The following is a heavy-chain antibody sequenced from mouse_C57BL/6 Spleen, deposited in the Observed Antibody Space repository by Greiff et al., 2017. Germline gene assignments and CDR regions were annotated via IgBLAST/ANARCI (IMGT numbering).Heavy chain of an antibody. CDR2: INPSNGGT. V-gene: IGHV1-53*01. J-gene: IGHJ3*01. CDR3: ARAPYYYGSSEGFAY. CDR1: GYTFTSYW. D-gene: IGHD1-1*01. Sequence: VKLRQPGTELVKPGASVKLSCKASGYTFTSYWMHWVKQRPGQGLEWIGNINPSNGGTNYNEKFKSKATLTVDKSSSTAYMQLSSLTSEDSAVYYCARAPYYYGSSEGFAYWGQGTLVTVSA.